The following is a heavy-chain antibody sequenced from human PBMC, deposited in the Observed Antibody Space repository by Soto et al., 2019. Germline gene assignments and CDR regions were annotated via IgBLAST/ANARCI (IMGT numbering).Heavy chain of an antibody. CDR3: ARLEVLATITYSFDF. V-gene: IGHV4-39*01. CDR1: DDSMNRDKYY. CDR2: IYYRGNA. Sequence: QLQLQESGPGLVKPSETLSLTCSVSDDSMNRDKYYWGWMRQPPGKGLEWIGSIYYRGNAYYNPSLQPRLTISLEKPKSRFSLKLNSVTAAASAFYFCARLEVLATITYSFDFWGPGALVTVST. D-gene: IGHD3-3*01. J-gene: IGHJ4*02.